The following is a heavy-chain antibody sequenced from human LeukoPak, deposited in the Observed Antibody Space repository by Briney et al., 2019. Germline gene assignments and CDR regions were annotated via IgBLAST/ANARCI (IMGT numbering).Heavy chain of an antibody. J-gene: IGHJ4*02. CDR1: GFTFSSYS. CDR2: IGSTSSII. V-gene: IGHV3-48*02. D-gene: IGHD1-1*01. CDR3: ARDKNWSFDY. Sequence: GGSLRLSCAASGFTFSSYSMNWVRQAPGKGLEWISYIGSTSSIIIYADSVKGRFTISRDNAKNSLYLQMNSLRDEDTAVYFCARDKNWSFDYWGQGTLVTVSS.